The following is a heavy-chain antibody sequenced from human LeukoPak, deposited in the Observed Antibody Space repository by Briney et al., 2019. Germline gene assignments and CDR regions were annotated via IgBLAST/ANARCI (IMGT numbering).Heavy chain of an antibody. J-gene: IGHJ4*02. D-gene: IGHD3-9*01. Sequence: GGSLRLSCAASGFTFSSYGMHWVRQAPGKGLEWVAVISYDGSNKYYGDSVKGRFTISRDNSKNTLYLQMNSLSAEDTAIYYCAKWGDYDVLTGYYDSDYWGQGTLVTVSS. V-gene: IGHV3-30*18. CDR3: AKWGDYDVLTGYYDSDY. CDR1: GFTFSSYG. CDR2: ISYDGSNK.